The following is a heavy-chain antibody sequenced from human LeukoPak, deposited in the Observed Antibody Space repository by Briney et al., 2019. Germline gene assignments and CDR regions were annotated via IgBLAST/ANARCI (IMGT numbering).Heavy chain of an antibody. J-gene: IGHJ4*02. V-gene: IGHV4-39*01. CDR2: IYYSGNT. Sequence: PGGSLRLSCAASGFTFSSYGMHWVRQPPGKGLEWIGNIYYSGNTYYNPSLKGRVTISVDTSKNQFSLKLTSVTAADTAVYYCARHYYSASTTYYPFYFDYWGQGTLVTVSS. CDR1: GFTFSSYG. D-gene: IGHD3-10*01. CDR3: ARHYYSASTTYYPFYFDY.